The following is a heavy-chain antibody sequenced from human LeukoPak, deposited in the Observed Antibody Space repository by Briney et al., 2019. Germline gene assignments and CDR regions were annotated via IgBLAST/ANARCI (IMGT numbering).Heavy chain of an antibody. J-gene: IGHJ3*02. CDR1: GGSISSSSYY. Sequence: SETLSLTCTASGGSISSSSYYWGWIRQPPGKGLEWIGSIYYSGSTYYNPSLKSRVTISVDTSKNQFSLKLSSVTAADTAVYYCAREARSGPVVDAFDIWGQGTMVTVSS. CDR3: AREARSGPVVDAFDI. V-gene: IGHV4-39*07. D-gene: IGHD3-3*01. CDR2: IYYSGST.